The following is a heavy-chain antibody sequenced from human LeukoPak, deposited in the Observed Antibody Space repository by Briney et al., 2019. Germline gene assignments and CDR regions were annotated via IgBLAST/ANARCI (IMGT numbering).Heavy chain of an antibody. V-gene: IGHV1-3*01. CDR1: GYDFTSYA. J-gene: IGHJ3*02. Sequence: ASVKVSCKASGYDFTSYAMHWVRQAPGQRLEWMGWINAGNGNTKYSQKFQDRVTVTRDTPTSTAYMELSSLRSEDTAVYYCAKDEKGYYHDTSGYPDAFDIWGQGTMVTVSS. D-gene: IGHD3-22*01. CDR2: INAGNGNT. CDR3: AKDEKGYYHDTSGYPDAFDI.